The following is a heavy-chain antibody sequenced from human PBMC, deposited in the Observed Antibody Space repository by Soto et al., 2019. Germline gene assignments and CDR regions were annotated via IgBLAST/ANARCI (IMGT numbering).Heavy chain of an antibody. D-gene: IGHD2-15*01. CDR1: GFTFSRFW. Sequence: EVQLVESGGGLVQRGGSLRVSCAASGFTFSRFWMHWVRQAPGMVLVWVSRINSDGSSTNYSDFVKGRFTISRDNAKNTLYLQINSLRVEDTAGYYCARAGVSCSGGSCTHKDFYGMDVWGQWTTVTVSS. J-gene: IGHJ6*02. V-gene: IGHV3-74*01. CDR2: INSDGSST. CDR3: ARAGVSCSGGSCTHKDFYGMDV.